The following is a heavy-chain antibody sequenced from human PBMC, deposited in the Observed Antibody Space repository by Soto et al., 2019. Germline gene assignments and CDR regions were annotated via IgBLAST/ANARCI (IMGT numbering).Heavy chain of an antibody. CDR3: ARDVSGYSYHMDV. CDR1: GGTFSSYA. D-gene: IGHD5-18*01. CDR2: IIPIFGTA. Sequence: SVKVSCKASGGTFSSYAISWVRQAPGQGLEWMGGIIPIFGTANYAQKFQGRVTITADESTSTAYMELSSLRSEDTAVYYSARDVSGYSYHMDVWGQGTTVTVSS. J-gene: IGHJ6*02. V-gene: IGHV1-69*13.